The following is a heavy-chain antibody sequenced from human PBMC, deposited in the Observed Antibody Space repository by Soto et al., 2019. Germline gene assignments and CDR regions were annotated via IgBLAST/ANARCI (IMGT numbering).Heavy chain of an antibody. CDR1: GYTFTSYG. CDR2: VSAYNGNT. CDR3: ARDTLTPQYYDFWSGYYAIYYYYGMDV. V-gene: IGHV1-18*04. J-gene: IGHJ6*02. Sequence: GASVKVSCKASGYTFTSYGISWVRQAPGQGLDWMGWVSAYNGNTNYAQKLQGRVTMTTDTSTSTAYMELRSLRSDDTAVYYCARDTLTPQYYDFWSGYYAIYYYYGMDVWGQGTTVTVSS. D-gene: IGHD3-3*01.